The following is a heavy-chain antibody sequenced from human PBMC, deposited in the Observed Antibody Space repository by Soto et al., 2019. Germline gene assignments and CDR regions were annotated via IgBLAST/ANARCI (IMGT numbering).Heavy chain of an antibody. Sequence: SVKVSCKASVYPFTKFGINWVRQAPGQGLEWMGWISGHSGGTKYGPKFRDRLTIVTDTSSKTAYMELRSLKSDDTAVYYCAKDGGHGARTHICGMDVWGQGTTVTASS. J-gene: IGHJ6*02. CDR3: AKDGGHGARTHICGMDV. D-gene: IGHD1-1*01. CDR2: ISGHSGGT. V-gene: IGHV1-18*01. CDR1: VYPFTKFG.